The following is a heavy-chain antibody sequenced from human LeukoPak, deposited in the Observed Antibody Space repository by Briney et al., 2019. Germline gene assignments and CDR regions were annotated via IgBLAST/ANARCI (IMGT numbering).Heavy chain of an antibody. CDR2: ISSNGGST. D-gene: IGHD6-13*01. CDR1: GFTFSSYA. V-gene: IGHV3-64*04. CDR3: ARVGSYSSSWYYYYYGMDV. J-gene: IGHJ6*02. Sequence: GGSLRLSCSASGFTFSSYAMHWVRQAPGKGLEYVSAISSNGGSTYYADSVKGRFTISRDNSKNTLYLQMNSLRAEDTAVYYCARVGSYSSSWYYYYYGMDVWGQGTTVTVSS.